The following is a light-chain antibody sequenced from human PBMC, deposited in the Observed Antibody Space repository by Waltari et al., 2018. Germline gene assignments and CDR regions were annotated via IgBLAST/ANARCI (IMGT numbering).Light chain of an antibody. CDR2: DAS. CDR3: QQRSNWPWT. V-gene: IGKV3D-11*01. Sequence: EIVLTQSPATLSLSPGERATLSCRASQGGSSYLAWYQQKPGQAPRLLIYDASNRATGIPARFSGSGPGTDFTLTISSLEPEDFAVYYCQQRSNWPWTFGQGTKVEIK. CDR1: QGGSSY. J-gene: IGKJ1*01.